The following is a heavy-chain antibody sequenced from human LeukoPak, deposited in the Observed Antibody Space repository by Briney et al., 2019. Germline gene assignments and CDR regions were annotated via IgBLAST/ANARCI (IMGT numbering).Heavy chain of an antibody. CDR3: ARAGAVAGTYDAFDI. V-gene: IGHV1-18*01. Sequence: ASVKVSCKASAYTFTSYGISWVRQAPGQGLEWMGWISAYNGNTNYAQKLQGRVTMTTDTSMSTAYMELSSLRSEDTAVYYCARAGAVAGTYDAFDIWGQGTMVTVSS. J-gene: IGHJ3*02. D-gene: IGHD6-19*01. CDR2: ISAYNGNT. CDR1: AYTFTSYG.